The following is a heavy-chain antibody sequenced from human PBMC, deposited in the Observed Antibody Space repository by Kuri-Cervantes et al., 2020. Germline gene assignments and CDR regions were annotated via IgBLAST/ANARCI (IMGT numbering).Heavy chain of an antibody. D-gene: IGHD1-1*01. CDR3: TRRTGLELDY. J-gene: IGHJ4*02. CDR2: ISWDGGST. CDR1: GFSFRSYA. Sequence: GGSLRLSCTASGFSFRSYAMHWVRQAPGKGLEWVSLISWDGGSTYYADSVKGRFTISRDNSKNSLYLQMNSLRAEDTALYYCTRRTGLELDYWGQGTLVTVSS. V-gene: IGHV3-43D*04.